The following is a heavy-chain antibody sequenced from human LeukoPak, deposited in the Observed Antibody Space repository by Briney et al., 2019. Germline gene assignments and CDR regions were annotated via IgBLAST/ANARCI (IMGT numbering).Heavy chain of an antibody. D-gene: IGHD3-22*01. CDR3: ATPGGDSSGYYYQFQH. V-gene: IGHV1-2*02. CDR1: GYTFTGYY. J-gene: IGHJ1*01. Sequence: ASVKVSCKASGYTFTGYYMHWVRQAPGQGLEWMGWINPNSGGTNYAQKFQGRVTMTRDTSISTAYMELSRLRSDDTAVYYCATPGGDSSGYYYQFQHWGQGTLVTVSS. CDR2: INPNSGGT.